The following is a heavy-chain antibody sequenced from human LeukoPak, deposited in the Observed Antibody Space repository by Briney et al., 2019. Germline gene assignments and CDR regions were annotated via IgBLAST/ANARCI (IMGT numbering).Heavy chain of an antibody. J-gene: IGHJ4*02. CDR2: INPTGGST. Sequence: ASVKVSCKASGYTFTGYYIHWVRQAPGQGLEWMGIINPTGGSTTYAQKFQGRVTMIRDTSTSTVYMELSSLRSDDTAVYYCARTAARRFDYWGQGTLVTVSS. CDR3: ARTAARRFDY. V-gene: IGHV1-46*01. D-gene: IGHD6-6*01. CDR1: GYTFTGYY.